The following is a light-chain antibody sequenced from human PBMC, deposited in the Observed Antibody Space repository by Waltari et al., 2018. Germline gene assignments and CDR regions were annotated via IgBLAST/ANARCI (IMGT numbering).Light chain of an antibody. CDR1: ENVNNY. CDR2: KAS. V-gene: IGKV1-39*01. J-gene: IGKJ3*01. CDR3: QHGYGTPFT. Sequence: DIQITQSPSSLSASVGDRVTITCRASENVNNYLNWYQQKLGKAPKLLIYKASTLQSGVPSRFSGSGSGTDYTFTISSLQSEDVATYYCQHGYGTPFTFGPGTKLDIK.